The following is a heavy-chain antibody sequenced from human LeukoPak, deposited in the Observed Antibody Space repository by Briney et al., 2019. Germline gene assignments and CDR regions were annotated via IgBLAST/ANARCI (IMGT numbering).Heavy chain of an antibody. CDR1: GFTFANYA. CDR3: AKADYGSYPHYFDF. D-gene: IGHD4-17*01. CDR2: ISGSDGAT. V-gene: IGHV3-23*01. J-gene: IGHJ4*02. Sequence: GGSLRLSCAASGFTFANYAMTWVRQAPGKGLEWVSAISGSDGATYYADFVKGRFTISRDNSKNTLFLHINSLRAEDTAIYYCAKADYGSYPHYFDFWGQGTLVTVSS.